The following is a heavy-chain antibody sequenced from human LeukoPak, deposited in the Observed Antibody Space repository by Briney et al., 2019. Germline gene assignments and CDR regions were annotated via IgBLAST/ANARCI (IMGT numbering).Heavy chain of an antibody. J-gene: IGHJ6*03. CDR3: ARELHQWELLPGQGGYYYYYYMDV. D-gene: IGHD1-26*01. CDR1: GYNFNSYG. V-gene: IGHV7-4-1*02. Sequence: GASVKVSCKASGYNFNSYGMNWVRQAPGQGLEWMGWINTNTGNPTYAQGFTGRFVFSLDTSVSTAYLQISSLKAEDTAVYYCARELHQWELLPGQGGYYYYYYMDVWGKGTTVTVSS. CDR2: INTNTGNP.